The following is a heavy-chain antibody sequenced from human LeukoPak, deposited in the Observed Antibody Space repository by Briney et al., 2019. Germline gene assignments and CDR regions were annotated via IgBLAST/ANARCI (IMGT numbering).Heavy chain of an antibody. D-gene: IGHD1-26*01. J-gene: IGHJ4*02. V-gene: IGHV3-23*01. CDR1: GFTFSSYA. CDR2: ISGSGGST. CDR3: AKDSGRLSGSYPEPDY. Sequence: PGGSLRLSCSASGFTFSSYAMSWVRQAPGKGLEWVSAISGSGGSTYYADSVKGRFTISRDNSKNTLYLQMNSLRAEDTAVYYCAKDSGRLSGSYPEPDYWGQGTLVTVSS.